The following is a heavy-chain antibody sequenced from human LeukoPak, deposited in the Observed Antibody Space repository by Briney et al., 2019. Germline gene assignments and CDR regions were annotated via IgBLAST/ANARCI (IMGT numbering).Heavy chain of an antibody. CDR3: ARDRNYQLSPP. Sequence: GGSLRLSCAASGFTSFSNYWIHWVRQAPGKGLVWVSRIKGDGSGTIYADSVKGRFTISRDNARNTVYLQMNSLRVQDTAVYYCARDRNYQLSPPWGQGTLVTVSS. J-gene: IGHJ4*02. D-gene: IGHD2-2*01. CDR2: IKGDGSGT. CDR1: GFTSFSNYW. V-gene: IGHV3-74*01.